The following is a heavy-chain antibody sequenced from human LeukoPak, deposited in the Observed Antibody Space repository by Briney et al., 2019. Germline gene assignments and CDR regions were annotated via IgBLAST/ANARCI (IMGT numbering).Heavy chain of an antibody. CDR2: IYYTGST. J-gene: IGHJ5*02. D-gene: IGHD3-9*01. Sequence: SETLSLTCTVSGGSISYYYWTWIRQSPGEGLEWIGQIYYTGSTYYNPSLGRRVTISLDTSRIQFSLILTSVTAADTAVYYCARGGTYNDILSFDPWGQGTLVTVSS. CDR3: ARGGTYNDILSFDP. V-gene: IGHV4-59*01. CDR1: GGSISYYY.